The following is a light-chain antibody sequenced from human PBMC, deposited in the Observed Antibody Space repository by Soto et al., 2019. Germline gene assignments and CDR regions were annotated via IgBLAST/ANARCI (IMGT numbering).Light chain of an antibody. Sequence: DIQMTQSPSSLSASVGDRVTITSRASQSLSSYLDWYQQKPGKAPKLLIYAASSLQSGVPSRFSGSGSGTGFTLTISSLQPEDFATYYCQHSYSTPWTFGQGTNVEIK. J-gene: IGKJ1*01. CDR1: QSLSSY. CDR3: QHSYSTPWT. CDR2: AAS. V-gene: IGKV1-39*01.